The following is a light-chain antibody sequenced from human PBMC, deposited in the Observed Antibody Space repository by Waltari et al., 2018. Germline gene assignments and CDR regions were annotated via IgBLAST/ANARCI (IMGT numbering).Light chain of an antibody. CDR3: CSYAGSYTWV. CDR1: TTDVGDYNY. CDR2: DVS. V-gene: IGLV2-11*01. J-gene: IGLJ3*02. Sequence: QSALTQPRSVSGSPGQSVAISCIGTTTDVGDYNYVPWYQHHPGKVPKLIIYDVSKRPSGVPDRFSGSKSGNTASLTISGLQADDEADYYCCSYAGSYTWVFGGGTKLTVL.